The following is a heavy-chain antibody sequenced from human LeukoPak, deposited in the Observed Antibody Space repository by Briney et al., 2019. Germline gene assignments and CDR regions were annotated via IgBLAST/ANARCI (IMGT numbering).Heavy chain of an antibody. CDR2: FDPEDGET. V-gene: IGHV1-24*01. D-gene: IGHD2-21*01. CDR3: ARDRVVIASNWFDP. Sequence: GASVKVSCKVSGYTLTELSMHWVRQAPGKGLEWMGGFDPEDGETIYAQKFQGRVTMTTDTSTSTAYMELRSLRSDDTAVYYCARDRVVIASNWFDPWGQGTLVTVSS. CDR1: GYTLTELS. J-gene: IGHJ5*02.